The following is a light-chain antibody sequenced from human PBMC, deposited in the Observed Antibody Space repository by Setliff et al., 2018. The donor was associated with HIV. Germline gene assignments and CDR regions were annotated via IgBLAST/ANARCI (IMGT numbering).Light chain of an antibody. V-gene: IGLV2-14*03. CDR1: SSDIGSSNF. Sequence: QSALAQPASVSGSPGQSITISCTGTSSDIGSSNFVSWYQQHPGKAPKVMIYNVDKRPSGVSNRFSGSESGNTASLTISGLQTEDEADYYCSSYSINNLYVFATGTKGTVL. CDR2: NVD. J-gene: IGLJ1*01. CDR3: SSYSINNLYV.